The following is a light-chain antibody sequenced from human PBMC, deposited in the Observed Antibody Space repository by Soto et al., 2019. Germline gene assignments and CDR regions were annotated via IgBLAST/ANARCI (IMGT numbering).Light chain of an antibody. CDR2: FND. CDR1: NSNIGATS. Sequence: QSVLTQPPSASGTPGQRVTISCSGDNSNIGATSVNWYQQFPGTAPRLLIYFNDQRPSGVPDRFSASKSGTSASLAISGLQYEDGADYYCAAWDDILNGPALGGGTKLTDL. CDR3: AAWDDILNGPA. V-gene: IGLV1-44*01. J-gene: IGLJ2*01.